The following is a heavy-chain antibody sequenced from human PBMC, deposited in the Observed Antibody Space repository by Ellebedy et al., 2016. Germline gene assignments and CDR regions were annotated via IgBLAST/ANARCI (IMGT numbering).Heavy chain of an antibody. D-gene: IGHD3-16*02. CDR3: ARGSYDYVWGSYLSIPFDY. Sequence: GESLKISCAASGFTFSSYGMHWVRQAPGKGLEWVAVIWYDGSNKYYVDSVQGRFTISRDNSKNTLYLQMNSLRAEDTAVYYCARGSYDYVWGSYLSIPFDYWGQGALVTVSS. CDR1: GFTFSSYG. J-gene: IGHJ4*02. V-gene: IGHV3-33*08. CDR2: IWYDGSNK.